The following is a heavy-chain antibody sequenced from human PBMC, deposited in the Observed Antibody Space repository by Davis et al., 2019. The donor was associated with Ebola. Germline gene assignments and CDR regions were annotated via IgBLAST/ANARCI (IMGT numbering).Heavy chain of an antibody. J-gene: IGHJ5*02. CDR1: GYTFTNYY. D-gene: IGHD4-17*01. V-gene: IGHV1-46*01. CDR2: INPSGGRT. Sequence: ASVKVSCKASGYTFTNYYLHWVRQAPGQGLEWMGIINPSGGRTSYAQKFQGRVTMTRDTSITTAYMELSSLSSDDTAVYYCTRGIARRRYGSWFDPWGQGTPVTVSS. CDR3: TRGIARRRYGSWFDP.